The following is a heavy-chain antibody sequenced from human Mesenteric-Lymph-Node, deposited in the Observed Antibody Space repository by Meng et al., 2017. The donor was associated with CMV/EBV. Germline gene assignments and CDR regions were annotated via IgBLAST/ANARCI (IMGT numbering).Heavy chain of an antibody. CDR3: ARDATPEDSSSWSSGMDV. CDR2: IYHSGST. D-gene: IGHD6-13*01. V-gene: IGHV4-59*01. J-gene: IGHJ6*02. CDR1: GGSISSYY. Sequence: SETLSLTCTVSGGSISSYYWSWIRQPPGKGLEWIGYIYHSGSTNYSPSRKSRVTISIDTSKNQFSLKLNSVTAADTAVYYCARDATPEDSSSWSSGMDVWGQGTTVTVSS.